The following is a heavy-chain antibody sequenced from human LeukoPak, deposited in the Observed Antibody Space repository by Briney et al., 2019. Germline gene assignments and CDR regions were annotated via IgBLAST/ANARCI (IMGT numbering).Heavy chain of an antibody. D-gene: IGHD3-22*01. Sequence: GGSLRLSCAASGITVSNIYMTWVRQAPNKGLEWVSTIRTDGTTIYADSVKGRFTISRNTSENTLYLQMNSLRAEDTAVYYCGRHRGPSLHSSGYFDYWGQGTLVTVSS. V-gene: IGHV3-66*04. CDR2: IRTDGTT. J-gene: IGHJ4*02. CDR3: GRHRGPSLHSSGYFDY. CDR1: GITVSNIY.